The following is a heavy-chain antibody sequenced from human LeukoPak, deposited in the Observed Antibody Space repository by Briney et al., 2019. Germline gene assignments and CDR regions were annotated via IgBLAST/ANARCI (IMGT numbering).Heavy chain of an antibody. CDR1: GGSISSYY. Sequence: SETLSLTCTVSGGSISSYYWSWIRQPPGKGLEWIGYIYYSGSTNYNPSLKSRVTISVDTSKNQFSLNLSSVTAADTAVYYCARGRTYATRFDYWGRGTLVTVSS. J-gene: IGHJ4*02. CDR2: IYYSGST. D-gene: IGHD2-2*01. CDR3: ARGRTYATRFDY. V-gene: IGHV4-59*01.